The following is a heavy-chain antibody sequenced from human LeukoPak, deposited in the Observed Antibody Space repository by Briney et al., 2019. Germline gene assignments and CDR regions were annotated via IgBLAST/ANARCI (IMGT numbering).Heavy chain of an antibody. CDR2: INTIGTTI. J-gene: IGHJ3*01. CDR3: ARGDFGRYAFDF. D-gene: IGHD2/OR15-2a*01. V-gene: IGHV3-11*01. Sequence: PGGSLRLSCAASGFTFSNYYMSWIRHPPGKGLEWVSYINTIGTTIYYADSLKGRFTISRDNAKNSLSLQMDSLRAEDTAVYYCARGDFGRYAFDFWGQGTMVTVSS. CDR1: GFTFSNYY.